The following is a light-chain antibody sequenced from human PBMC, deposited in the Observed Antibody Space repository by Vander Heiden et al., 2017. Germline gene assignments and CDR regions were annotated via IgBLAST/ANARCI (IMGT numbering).Light chain of an antibody. CDR1: QSVSSN. CDR2: GAS. CDR3: QQYNSRPPIT. V-gene: IGKV3-15*01. J-gene: IGKJ5*01. Sequence: DIVMTQSPATLSVSPGERATLSCRASQSVSSNLAWYQQKPGQAPRLLIYGASTRATGIPARFSGSGSGTEFTLTISSLQSEDFAVYYCQQYNSRPPITFGQGTRLEIK.